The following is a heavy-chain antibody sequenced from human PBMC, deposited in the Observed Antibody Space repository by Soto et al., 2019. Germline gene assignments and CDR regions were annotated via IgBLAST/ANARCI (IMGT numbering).Heavy chain of an antibody. J-gene: IGHJ3*02. CDR3: ANDKIRSDYFTNDGCYEGAFDI. CDR2: MNPNSGNT. D-gene: IGHD2-8*01. Sequence: GASVKVSCKASGYTFTSYDINWVRQATGQGLEWMGWMNPNSGNTGYAQKFQGRVTMTRNTSISTACMELSSLRSEDTAVYYCANDKIRSDYFTNDGCYEGAFDIWGQGTMVIVS. CDR1: GYTFTSYD. V-gene: IGHV1-8*01.